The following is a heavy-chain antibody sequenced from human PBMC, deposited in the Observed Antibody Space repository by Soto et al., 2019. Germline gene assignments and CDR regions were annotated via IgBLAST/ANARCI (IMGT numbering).Heavy chain of an antibody. CDR3: ARAKNIAAPIDY. D-gene: IGHD6-25*01. Sequence: ASVKVSCKASGYTFTSYAMHWVRQAPGQRLEWMGWINAGNGNTKYSQKFQGRVTITRDTSASTAYMELSSLRSEDTAVYYCARAKNIAAPIDYWGQGTQVTVSS. CDR1: GYTFTSYA. V-gene: IGHV1-3*01. J-gene: IGHJ4*02. CDR2: INAGNGNT.